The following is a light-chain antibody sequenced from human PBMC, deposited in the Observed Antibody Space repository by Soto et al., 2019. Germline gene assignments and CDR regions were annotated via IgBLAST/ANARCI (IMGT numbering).Light chain of an antibody. CDR1: QDIKNY. V-gene: IGKV1-33*01. CDR2: DAA. CDR3: QQFDSVPCT. Sequence: IEMTQSPSALSASAGDRVTITCQASQDIKNYVIWYQQEPGRAPKLLIYDAASLGTGVSSRFSGSGSGTHFTLTISSLQPEDVATYYCQQFDSVPCTFGQGTKLEIK. J-gene: IGKJ2*02.